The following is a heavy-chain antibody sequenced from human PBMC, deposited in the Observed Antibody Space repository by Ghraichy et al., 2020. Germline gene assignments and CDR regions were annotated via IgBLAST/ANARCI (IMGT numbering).Heavy chain of an antibody. CDR1: GGSISSYY. J-gene: IGHJ5*02. D-gene: IGHD6-19*01. Sequence: SETLSLTCTVSGGSISSYYWSWIRQPAGKGLEWIGRIYTSGSTNYNPSLKSRVTMSVDTSKNQFSLKLSSVTAADTAVYYCARERGYSSGWFKGGYNWFDPWGQGTLVTVSS. CDR3: ARERGYSSGWFKGGYNWFDP. V-gene: IGHV4-4*07. CDR2: IYTSGST.